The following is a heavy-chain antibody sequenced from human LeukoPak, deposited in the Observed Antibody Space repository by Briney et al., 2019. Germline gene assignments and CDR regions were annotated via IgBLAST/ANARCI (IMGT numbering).Heavy chain of an antibody. J-gene: IGHJ4*02. V-gene: IGHV3-48*03. CDR1: GFTFSSYE. Sequence: GGSLRLSCAASGFTFSSYEMNWVRQAPGKGLEWVSYISSSGTNIYYADSVKGRFTISRDNANNSLYLQMNSLRVEDTAVYYCARDHLWFGELFESWGQGTTVTVSS. CDR3: ARDHLWFGELFES. CDR2: ISSSGTNI. D-gene: IGHD3-10*01.